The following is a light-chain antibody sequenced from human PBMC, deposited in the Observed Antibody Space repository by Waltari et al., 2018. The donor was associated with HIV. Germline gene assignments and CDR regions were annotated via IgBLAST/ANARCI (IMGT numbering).Light chain of an antibody. CDR2: DNH. CDR1: SSNIGRNY. Sequence: QSVLTQPPSVSPAPGQTVIISCSGSSSNIGRNYVSWYQQVPGNAPRLVIFDNHDGPLASSDRVTGSKSGKSASLYVTGLQTADEADDYCGTWDSTLNAGVFGGGTRRIVL. V-gene: IGLV1-51*01. CDR3: GTWDSTLNAGV. J-gene: IGLJ3*02.